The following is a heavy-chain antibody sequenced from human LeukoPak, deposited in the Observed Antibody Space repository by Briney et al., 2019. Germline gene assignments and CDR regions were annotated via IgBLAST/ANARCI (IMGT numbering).Heavy chain of an antibody. Sequence: SETLSLTCTVSGGSISSYYWSWIRQPPGKGLEWIGYIYYSGSTNYNPSLKSRVTISVDTSKNQFSLNLTSVTAADTAVYYCARVRGWNDAVDYWGQGTLVTVSS. CDR2: IYYSGST. D-gene: IGHD1-1*01. CDR3: ARVRGWNDAVDY. J-gene: IGHJ4*02. CDR1: GGSISSYY. V-gene: IGHV4-59*08.